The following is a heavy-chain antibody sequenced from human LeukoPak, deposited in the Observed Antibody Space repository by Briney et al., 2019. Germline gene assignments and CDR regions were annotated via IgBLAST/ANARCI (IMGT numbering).Heavy chain of an antibody. J-gene: IGHJ4*02. D-gene: IGHD3-3*01. CDR3: ASTYYDFWSGHYFDY. CDR1: GGSISSSSYY. Sequence: SETLSLTCTDSGGSISSSSYYWGWIRQPPGKGLEWIGSICYSGSTYYNPSLKSRVTISVDTSKNQFSLKLSSVTAADTAVYYCASTYYDFWSGHYFDYWGQGTLVTVSS. CDR2: ICYSGST. V-gene: IGHV4-39*01.